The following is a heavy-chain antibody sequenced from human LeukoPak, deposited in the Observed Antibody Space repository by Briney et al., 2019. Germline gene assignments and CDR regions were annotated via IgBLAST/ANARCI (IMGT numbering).Heavy chain of an antibody. V-gene: IGHV4-39*07. CDR1: GGSISSSSYY. CDR2: IYYSGST. CDR3: AREDCSSTSCYPYENWFDP. D-gene: IGHD2-2*01. J-gene: IGHJ5*02. Sequence: SETLSLTCTVSGGSISSSSYYWGWIRQPPGKGLEWIGSIYYSGSTYYNPSLKSRVTISVDTSKNQFSLKLSSVTAADTAVYYCAREDCSSTSCYPYENWFDPWGQGTLVTVSS.